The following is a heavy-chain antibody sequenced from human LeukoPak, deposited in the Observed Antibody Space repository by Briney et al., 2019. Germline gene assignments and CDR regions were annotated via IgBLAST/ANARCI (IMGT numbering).Heavy chain of an antibody. CDR3: AIYYDSSGYETMNAFDI. J-gene: IGHJ3*02. CDR1: GFTVSNSY. Sequence: PGGSLRLSCAASGFTVSNSYMIWVRQAPGKGLGWVSLIYGGGSTYYADSVKGRFTISRDNSKNTLYLQMHSLRAEDAAVYYCAIYYDSSGYETMNAFDIWGQGTMVTVSS. D-gene: IGHD3-22*01. CDR2: IYGGGST. V-gene: IGHV3-66*01.